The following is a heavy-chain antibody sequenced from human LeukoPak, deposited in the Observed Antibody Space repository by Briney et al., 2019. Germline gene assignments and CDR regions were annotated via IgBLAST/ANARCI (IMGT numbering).Heavy chain of an antibody. CDR2: ISNSDNKP. D-gene: IGHD1-1*01. CDR3: AKATGTLGN. CDR1: GFTFSSYA. Sequence: GGSLRLSCAASGFTFSSYAMSWVRQAPGKGLEWVSTISNSDNKPYYADSVKGRFTISRDNSKNTLHLQMNSLTAKDTAMYYCAKATGTLGNWGQGTLVTVSS. J-gene: IGHJ4*02. V-gene: IGHV3-23*01.